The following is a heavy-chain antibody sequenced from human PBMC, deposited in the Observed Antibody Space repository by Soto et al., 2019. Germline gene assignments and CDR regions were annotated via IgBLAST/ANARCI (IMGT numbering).Heavy chain of an antibody. V-gene: IGHV1-69*02. CDR2: IIPIIGII. Sequence: GASVKVSCKASGGTFSTYTITWVRQAPGQGLEWMGRIIPIIGIINYAQKFQGRVTISADKFTGTAYMELRSLRSDDTAVYYCARGRNDIDYWAQGTLVTVSS. J-gene: IGHJ4*02. CDR1: GGTFSTYT. CDR3: ARGRNDIDY. D-gene: IGHD1-1*01.